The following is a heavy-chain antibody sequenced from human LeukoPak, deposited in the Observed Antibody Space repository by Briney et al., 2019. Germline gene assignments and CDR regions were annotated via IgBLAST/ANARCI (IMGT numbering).Heavy chain of an antibody. CDR3: ARGTGDY. Sequence: GGSPRLSCGASGFNFSGFAMNWARQAPGKGLEWVAYITTRSTTKLYADSVKGRFTVSRDNGKNSVYLQMDSLRAEDTATYYCARGTGDYWGRGTRVTVSS. CDR2: ITTRSTTK. CDR1: GFNFSGFA. J-gene: IGHJ4*02. V-gene: IGHV3-48*01.